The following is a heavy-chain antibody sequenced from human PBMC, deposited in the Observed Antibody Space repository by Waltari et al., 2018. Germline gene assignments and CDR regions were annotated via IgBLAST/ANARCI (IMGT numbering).Heavy chain of an antibody. CDR2: INTDGSSA. CDR3: ARDGGGNGYIHY. J-gene: IGHJ4*02. D-gene: IGHD3-16*01. CDR1: GFTLSSSY. Sequence: EVQLLESGGGLVQPGGSLRLSCEASGFTLSSSYMHWVRQVPGKGLVWVSRINTDGSSANYADSVKGRFTISRDNGKNTLYLQMNSLRAEDTAVYYCARDGGGNGYIHYWGQGTLVTVSS. V-gene: IGHV3-74*01.